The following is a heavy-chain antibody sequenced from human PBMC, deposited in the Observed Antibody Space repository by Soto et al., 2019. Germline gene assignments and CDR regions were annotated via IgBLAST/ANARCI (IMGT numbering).Heavy chain of an antibody. V-gene: IGHV3-30-3*01. CDR2: ISDDGISK. J-gene: IGHJ6*02. CDR1: GFPFSSFA. D-gene: IGHD6-19*01. CDR3: ARDSSSSGWYWPLDSEYYYYYGMDV. Sequence: GVCLRLSCATPGFPFSSFAMQWVGKAPGKGLERLAVISDDGISKYDADPVKGQFTISSDNSKNTLYLQMNSLRAEDTALYYCARDSSSSGWYWPLDSEYYYYYGMDVWGQGT.